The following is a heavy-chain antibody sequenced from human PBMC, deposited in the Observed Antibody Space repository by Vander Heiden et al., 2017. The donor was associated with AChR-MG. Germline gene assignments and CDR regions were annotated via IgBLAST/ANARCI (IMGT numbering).Heavy chain of an antibody. D-gene: IGHD3-22*01. CDR3: AKGMDNYDSSGYYSYFDS. J-gene: IGHJ4*02. CDR2: ISGSGGSP. V-gene: IGHV3-23*01. Sequence: EVQLLESGGGLVQPGGSLRLSRAAPGSTFSSYALSWVRQAPGKGLEWVSGISGSGGSPYYADSVKGRVTISRDNSKNTLYGQMNSLRAEETAVYFCAKGMDNYDSSGYYSYFDSWGQGTLVTVSA. CDR1: GSTFSSYA.